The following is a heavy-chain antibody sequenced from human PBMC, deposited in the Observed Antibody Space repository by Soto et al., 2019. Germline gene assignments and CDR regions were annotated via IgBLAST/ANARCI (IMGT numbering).Heavy chain of an antibody. V-gene: IGHV5-51*01. Sequence: KTPGESLNISCKGSGYSFTSYWIGWVRQMPGKGLEWMGIIYPGDSDTRYSPSFQGQVTISADKSISTAYLQWSSLKASDTAMYYCARSYYDFWSGSVYYYSGMDVWGQGTTVTVSS. CDR1: GYSFTSYW. J-gene: IGHJ6*02. CDR2: IYPGDSDT. CDR3: ARSYYDFWSGSVYYYSGMDV. D-gene: IGHD3-3*01.